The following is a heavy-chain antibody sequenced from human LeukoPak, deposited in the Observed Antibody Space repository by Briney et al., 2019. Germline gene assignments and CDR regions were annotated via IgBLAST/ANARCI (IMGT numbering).Heavy chain of an antibody. V-gene: IGHV4-59*08. CDR2: ISDIGSI. D-gene: IGHD2/OR15-2a*01. Sequence: PSETLSLTCAVYGGSFSGYYWRWIRQPPGEGLEWIAYISDIGSINYNPSLKSRVTISFDTSKNQFSLKLSSVTAADTAVYYCAGHHPRNTVDFWGQGTLVTVSS. CDR3: AGHHPRNTVDF. CDR1: GGSFSGYY. J-gene: IGHJ4*02.